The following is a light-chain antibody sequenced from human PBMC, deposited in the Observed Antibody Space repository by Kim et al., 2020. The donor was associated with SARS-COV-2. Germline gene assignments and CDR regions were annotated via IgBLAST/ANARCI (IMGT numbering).Light chain of an antibody. V-gene: IGKV3-15*01. CDR1: QSFSSN. CDR2: GAS. J-gene: IGKJ1*01. CDR3: QQHNDWPLT. Sequence: EILMTQSPATLSVSPGERATLSCRASQSFSSNLAWYQQRPGQAPRLLIYGASTRATGIPARISGSGSGTEFTLTISGLQSEDFAVYYCQQHNDWPLTFGQGTKVDIK.